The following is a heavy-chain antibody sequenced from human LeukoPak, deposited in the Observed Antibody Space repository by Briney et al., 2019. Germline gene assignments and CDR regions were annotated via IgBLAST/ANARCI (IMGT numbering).Heavy chain of an antibody. CDR3: ARDHNPIGVAYFDY. CDR2: INPSGGTT. V-gene: IGHV1-46*01. D-gene: IGHD1-14*01. J-gene: IGHJ4*02. Sequence: ASVKVSCKASGYIFTSYYMHWVRQAPGQGLEWMGIINPSGGTTSYAQKFQGRVTMTRDMSTSTVYMELSSLRSEDTAVYYCARDHNPIGVAYFDYWGQGTLVTVSS. CDR1: GYIFTSYY.